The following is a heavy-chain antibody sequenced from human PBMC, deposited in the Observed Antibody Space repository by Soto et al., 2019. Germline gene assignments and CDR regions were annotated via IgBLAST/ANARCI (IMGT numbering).Heavy chain of an antibody. J-gene: IGHJ4*02. CDR3: AHIGITTWFAY. V-gene: IGHV2-5*02. D-gene: IGHD1-20*01. CDR1: GFSLSTRGVG. CDR2: IYWDDDK. Sequence: QITLKESGPTLVKPTQTLTLTCTFSGFSLSTRGVGVGWIRQPPGKALEWLALIYWDDDKRYSPFLKSRLTITKDTSKNQVVLTMTNVDPVDIGTYYCAHIGITTWFAYWGQGTLVTVSS.